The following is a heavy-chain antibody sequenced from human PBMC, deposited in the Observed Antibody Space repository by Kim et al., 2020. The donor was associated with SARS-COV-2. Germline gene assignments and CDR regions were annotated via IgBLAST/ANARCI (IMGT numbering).Heavy chain of an antibody. Sequence: VKGRFTISRDNSKNTLYLQMNSLRAEDTAVYYCAKDQGSSSWYGLGYFDYWGQGTLVTVSS. D-gene: IGHD6-13*01. CDR3: AKDQGSSSWYGLGYFDY. J-gene: IGHJ4*02. V-gene: IGHV3-30*02.